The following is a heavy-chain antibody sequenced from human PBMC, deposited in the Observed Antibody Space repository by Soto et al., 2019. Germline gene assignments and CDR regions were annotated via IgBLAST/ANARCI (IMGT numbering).Heavy chain of an antibody. CDR2: MTSSDRST. CDR3: AKSRWELLS. Sequence: GGSLRLSCAASGFTFSSYAMSWVRQAQGKGLEWVSSMTSSDRSTYYADSVKGRFTISRDNSKNTLYLQMNSLRAEDTAVYYCAKSRWELLSWGQGTLVTVSS. D-gene: IGHD1-26*01. J-gene: IGHJ5*02. CDR1: GFTFSSYA. V-gene: IGHV3-23*01.